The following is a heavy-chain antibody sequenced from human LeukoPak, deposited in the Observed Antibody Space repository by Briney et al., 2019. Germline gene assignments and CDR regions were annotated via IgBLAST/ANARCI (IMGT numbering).Heavy chain of an antibody. V-gene: IGHV4-59*01. CDR3: ARLDSYGYLVDY. CDR2: IYYSGST. J-gene: IGHJ4*02. CDR1: GGSISDYY. Sequence: SETLSLTCTVSGGSISDYYWSWIRQPPGKGLEWIGFIYYSGSTNYNPSLKSRVTISVDTSKNQFSLKLSSVTAADTAVYYCARLDSYGYLVDYWGQGTLVTVSS. D-gene: IGHD5-18*01.